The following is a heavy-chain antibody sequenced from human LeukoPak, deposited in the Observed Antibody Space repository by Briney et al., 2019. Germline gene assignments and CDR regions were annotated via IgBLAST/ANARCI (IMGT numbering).Heavy chain of an antibody. D-gene: IGHD6-13*01. CDR2: ISSSGSTI. CDR1: GFTFSDYY. J-gene: IGHJ6*03. Sequence: GGSLRLSCAASGFTFSDYYMSWIRQAPGKGPEWVSYISSSGSTIYYADSVKGRFTISRDNAKNSLYLQMNSLRAEDTAVYYCAGAAAGIMDYYYYYMDVWGKGTTVTVSS. V-gene: IGHV3-11*01. CDR3: AGAAAGIMDYYYYYMDV.